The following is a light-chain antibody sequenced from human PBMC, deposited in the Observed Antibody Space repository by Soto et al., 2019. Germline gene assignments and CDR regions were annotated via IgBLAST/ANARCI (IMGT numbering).Light chain of an antibody. CDR2: KAS. CDR3: QQYYGYWT. Sequence: DIQMTQSPSTLSASVGDRVTITCRASQSISDLLAWYQQKPGKAPKLLIYKASSLKSGVPSRFSGSGSGTEYTLTISSLQPDDFATYYCQQYYGYWTFGQGTKVEIK. V-gene: IGKV1-5*03. CDR1: QSISDL. J-gene: IGKJ1*01.